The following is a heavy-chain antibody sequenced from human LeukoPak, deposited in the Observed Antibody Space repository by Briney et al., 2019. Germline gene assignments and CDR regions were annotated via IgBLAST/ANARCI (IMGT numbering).Heavy chain of an antibody. CDR3: ARDLGSGKYYSYFDY. CDR2: IYYSGTT. V-gene: IGHV4-59*02. Sequence: SETLSLTCTVSGGSVSNSYWSWVRQPPGKGLEWIGYIYYSGTTSYNPSLKSRLTISVDTSKNQFSLKLSSVTAADTAVYYCARDLGSGKYYSYFDYWGQGTLVTVSS. J-gene: IGHJ4*02. D-gene: IGHD1-26*01. CDR1: GGSVSNSY.